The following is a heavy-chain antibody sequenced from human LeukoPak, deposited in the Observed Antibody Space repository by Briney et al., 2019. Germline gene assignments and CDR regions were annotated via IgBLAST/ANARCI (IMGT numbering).Heavy chain of an antibody. D-gene: IGHD2/OR15-2a*01. CDR3: AKDNIFYYSPPLYFDY. CDR2: ISGGGRST. J-gene: IGHJ4*02. CDR1: GFTFSSYA. V-gene: IGHV3-23*01. Sequence: GGSLRLSCAASGFTFSSYAMSWVRQAPGKGLEWVSTISGGGRSTYYADSVKGRFTISRDKSKNTLYLQMNSLRVEDTAVYYCAKDNIFYYSPPLYFDYWGQGTLVTVSS.